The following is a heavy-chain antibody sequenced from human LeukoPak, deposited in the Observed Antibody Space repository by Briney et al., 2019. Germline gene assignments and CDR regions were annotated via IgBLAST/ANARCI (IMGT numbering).Heavy chain of an antibody. Sequence: PSETLSLTCAVYGGSFSGYYWSWIRQPPGKGLEWIGYIYYSGSTNYNPSLKSRVTISVDTSKNQFSLKLSSVTAADTAVYYCARARWLQLDAFDIWGQGTMVTVSS. CDR3: ARARWLQLDAFDI. D-gene: IGHD5-24*01. V-gene: IGHV4-59*01. CDR1: GGSFSGYY. CDR2: IYYSGST. J-gene: IGHJ3*02.